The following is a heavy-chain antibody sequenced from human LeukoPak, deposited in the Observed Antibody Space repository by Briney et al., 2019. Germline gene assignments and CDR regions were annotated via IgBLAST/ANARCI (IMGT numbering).Heavy chain of an antibody. CDR2: TGKKDKSYTT. Sequence: GGSLRLSCAASGFTFSNAWMSWVRQAPGKGLEWVGRTGKKDKSYTTEYAASVKGRFTISRDDSKNSVYPQMNSLKTEDTAVYYCASYGSASYYNAFHYWGQGTLVTVSS. CDR1: GFTFSNAW. V-gene: IGHV3-72*01. J-gene: IGHJ4*02. CDR3: ASYGSASYYNAFHY. D-gene: IGHD3-10*01.